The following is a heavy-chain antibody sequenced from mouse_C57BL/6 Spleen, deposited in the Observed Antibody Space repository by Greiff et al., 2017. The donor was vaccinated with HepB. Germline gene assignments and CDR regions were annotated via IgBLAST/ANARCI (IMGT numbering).Heavy chain of an antibody. Sequence: VKLVESGPELVKPGASVKISCKASGYAFSSSWMNWVKQRPGKGLEWIGRIYPGDGDTNYNGKFKGKATLTADKSSSTAYMQRSSLTSEDSAVYFCARDDGYHRWYFDVWGTGTTVTVSS. CDR2: IYPGDGDT. D-gene: IGHD2-3*01. J-gene: IGHJ1*03. CDR1: GYAFSSSW. CDR3: ARDDGYHRWYFDV. V-gene: IGHV1-82*01.